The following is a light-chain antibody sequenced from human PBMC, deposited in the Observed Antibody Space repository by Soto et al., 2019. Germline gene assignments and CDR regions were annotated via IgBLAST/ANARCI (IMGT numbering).Light chain of an antibody. CDR1: QTVRNNY. CDR3: QQFSSYPLT. J-gene: IGKJ4*01. V-gene: IGKV3-20*01. Sequence: EFVLTQSPGTLSLSPGERATLSCRASQTVRNNYLAWYQQKPGQAPRLLIYDASSRATGIPDRFSGGGSGTDFPLTISRLEHEDFAVYYCQQFSSYPLTFGGGTKVEIK. CDR2: DAS.